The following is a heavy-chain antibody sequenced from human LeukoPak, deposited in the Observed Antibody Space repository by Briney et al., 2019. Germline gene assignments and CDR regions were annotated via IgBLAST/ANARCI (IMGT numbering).Heavy chain of an antibody. CDR1: GYTFTSYG. Sequence: GVSVKVSCKASGYTFTSYGISWVRQAPGQGLEWMGWISAYNGNTNYAQKLQGRVTMTTDTSTSTAYMELRSLRSDDTAVYYCARDPGYCSITSCKYNWFDPWGQGTLVIVSS. CDR3: ARDPGYCSITSCKYNWFDP. CDR2: ISAYNGNT. J-gene: IGHJ5*02. V-gene: IGHV1-18*01. D-gene: IGHD2-2*01.